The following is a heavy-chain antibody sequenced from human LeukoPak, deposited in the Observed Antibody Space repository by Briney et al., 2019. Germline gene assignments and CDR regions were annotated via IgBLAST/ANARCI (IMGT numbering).Heavy chain of an antibody. V-gene: IGHV3-66*01. D-gene: IGHD5-24*01. Sequence: PGGSLRLSCAASGFTVSSNYMSWVRQAPGKGLEWVSVIYSGGSTYYADSVKGRFTISRDNSKNTLYLQMNSLRAEDTAVYYCARVEMATGLYNWFDPWGQGTLVTVSS. CDR2: IYSGGST. CDR1: GFTVSSNY. J-gene: IGHJ5*02. CDR3: ARVEMATGLYNWFDP.